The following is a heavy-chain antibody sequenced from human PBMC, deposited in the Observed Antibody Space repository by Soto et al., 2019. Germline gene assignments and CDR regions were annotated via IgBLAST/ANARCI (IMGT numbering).Heavy chain of an antibody. CDR2: IYYSGSA. J-gene: IGHJ5*02. CDR1: GGSISSSSYY. D-gene: IGHD6-19*01. Sequence: SETLSLTCTVSGGSISSSSYYWGWIRQPPGKGLEWIGSIYYSGSAYYNPSLKSRVTISVDTSKNQFSLKLSSVTAADTAVYYCARHGPSTGIAVAVFDPWGQGTLVTVS. CDR3: ARHGPSTGIAVAVFDP. V-gene: IGHV4-39*01.